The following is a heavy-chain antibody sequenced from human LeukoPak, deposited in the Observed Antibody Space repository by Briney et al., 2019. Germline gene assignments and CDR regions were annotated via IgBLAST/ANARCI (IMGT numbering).Heavy chain of an antibody. CDR3: ARMDRIAAANYFDY. J-gene: IGHJ4*02. D-gene: IGHD6-13*01. CDR1: GGSISSYY. CDR2: IYTSGST. Sequence: SETLSLTCTVSGGSISSYYWSWIRQPAGKGLEWIGRIYTSGSTNYNPSLKSRVTMSVDTSKNQFSLKLSSVTAADTAVYYCARMDRIAAANYFDYWGQGTLVTVSS. V-gene: IGHV4-4*07.